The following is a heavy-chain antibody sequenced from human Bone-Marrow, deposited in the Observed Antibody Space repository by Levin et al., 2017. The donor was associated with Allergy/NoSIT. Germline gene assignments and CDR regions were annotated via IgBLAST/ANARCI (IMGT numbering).Heavy chain of an antibody. CDR3: AKDLVVAAMTRYYFDS. V-gene: IGHV3-23*01. Sequence: GESLKISCAASGFTFSSYAMSWVRQAPGKGLEWVSGISGSGGSTYHADSVKGRFTISRDNSKKTLYLQMNSLRAEDTAVYFCAKDLVVAAMTRYYFDSWGQGTLVTVSS. J-gene: IGHJ4*02. D-gene: IGHD5-12*01. CDR2: ISGSGGST. CDR1: GFTFSSYA.